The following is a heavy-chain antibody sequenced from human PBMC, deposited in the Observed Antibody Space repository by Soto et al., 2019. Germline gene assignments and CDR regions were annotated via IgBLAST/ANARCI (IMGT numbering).Heavy chain of an antibody. CDR3: AAGDSSDTGDY. J-gene: IGHJ4*02. CDR1: GATLSTHG. D-gene: IGHD5-18*01. Sequence: QVQLVQSGAEVKKPGSSVKVSCEASGATLSTHGISWVRQAPGQGLEWMGGTIPIIGTTDYAEKFQGRVKITADESTTTSYMELSSLRPDDTAVYYCAAGDSSDTGDYWGQGTLVTVSS. V-gene: IGHV1-69*01. CDR2: TIPIIGTT.